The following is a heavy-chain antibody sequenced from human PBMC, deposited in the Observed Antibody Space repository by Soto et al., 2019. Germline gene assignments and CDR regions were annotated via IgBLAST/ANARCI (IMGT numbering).Heavy chain of an antibody. CDR2: MNPNSGNT. CDR1: GYTFTSYD. D-gene: IGHD1-26*01. CDR3: ARGSSRERVFNYYYGMDV. J-gene: IGHJ6*02. Sequence: ASVKVSCKASGYTFTSYDINWVRQATGQGLDWMGWMNPNSGNTGYAQKFQGRVTMTRNTSISTAYMELSSLRSEDTAVYYCARGSSRERVFNYYYGMDVWGQGTSVTVSS. V-gene: IGHV1-8*01.